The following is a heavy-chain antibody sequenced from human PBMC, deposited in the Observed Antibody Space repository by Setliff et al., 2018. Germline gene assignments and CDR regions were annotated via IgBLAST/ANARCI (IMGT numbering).Heavy chain of an antibody. CDR3: ARDPNGDFVGAFDP. CDR1: GFVVSNNE. V-gene: IGHV3-23*01. D-gene: IGHD4-17*01. CDR2: IGASGDRT. J-gene: IGHJ5*02. Sequence: GGSLRLSCAASGFVVSNNEMTWVRQAPGKGLEWVSSIGASGDRTYYADSVKGRFTISRDNSRNSLYLQMDSLRVEDTASYFCARDPNGDFVGAFDPWDQGILVTVSS.